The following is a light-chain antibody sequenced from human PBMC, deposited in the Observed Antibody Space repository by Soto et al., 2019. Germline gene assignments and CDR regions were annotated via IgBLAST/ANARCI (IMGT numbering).Light chain of an antibody. Sequence: EIVLTQSPGTLSSSPGERATLSCRASQSVSSSYLAWYQQKPGQAPRLIIYGASSRATGIPDRFSGSGSGTDFTLTISRLEPEDFAVYYCQQYGSSPPGLTFGGGTKVEIK. J-gene: IGKJ4*01. V-gene: IGKV3-20*01. CDR1: QSVSSSY. CDR2: GAS. CDR3: QQYGSSPPGLT.